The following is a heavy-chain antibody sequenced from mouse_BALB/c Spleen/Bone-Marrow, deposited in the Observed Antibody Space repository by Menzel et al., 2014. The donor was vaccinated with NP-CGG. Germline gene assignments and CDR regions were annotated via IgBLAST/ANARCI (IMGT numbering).Heavy chain of an antibody. Sequence: DLVKPGASVKLSCKASGYTFTSYWTNWIKQRPGQGLEWIGRIAPGSGSTHYNEMFKGKATLTVDTSSSTAYIQLSSLSSEDSAVYFSARGDDYDPFAYWGQGTLVTVSA. CDR3: ARGDDYDPFAY. CDR1: GYTFTSYW. V-gene: IGHV1S41*01. D-gene: IGHD2-4*01. J-gene: IGHJ3*01. CDR2: IAPGSGST.